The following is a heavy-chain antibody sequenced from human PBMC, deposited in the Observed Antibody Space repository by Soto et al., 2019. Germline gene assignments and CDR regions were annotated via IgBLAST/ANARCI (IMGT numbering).Heavy chain of an antibody. CDR3: ARDITTVTMNVDY. CDR1: GFTFSSYW. D-gene: IGHD4-17*01. V-gene: IGHV3-7*01. Sequence: GSLRLSCAASGFTFSSYWMSWVRQAPGKGLEWVANIKQDGSEKYYVDSVKGRFTISRDNAKNSLYLQMNSLRAEDTAVYYCARDITTVTMNVDYWGQGTLVTVSS. J-gene: IGHJ4*02. CDR2: IKQDGSEK.